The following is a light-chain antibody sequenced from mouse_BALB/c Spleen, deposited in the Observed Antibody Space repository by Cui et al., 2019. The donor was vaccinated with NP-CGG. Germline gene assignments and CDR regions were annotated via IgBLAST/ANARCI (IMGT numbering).Light chain of an antibody. V-gene: IGLV1*01. CDR2: GTN. CDR3: ALWYSNHWV. J-gene: IGLJ1*01. Sequence: QAVVTQESALTTSPGARGTLTCRSSTGAVTTSNYANWVQEKPDHLFTGLIGGTNNRVPGIPARFSGSLIGDKAALTITGAQTEDEAIYFCALWYSNHWVFGGGTKLTVL. CDR1: TGAVTTSNY.